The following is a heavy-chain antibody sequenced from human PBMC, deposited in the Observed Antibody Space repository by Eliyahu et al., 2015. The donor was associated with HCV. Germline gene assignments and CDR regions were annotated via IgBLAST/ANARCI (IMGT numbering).Heavy chain of an antibody. V-gene: IGHV4-34*01. CDR3: ATAVAGPEGYYFDY. CDR2: INHSGST. J-gene: IGHJ4*02. Sequence: QVQLQQWGAGLLKPSETLSLTCXVYGGSXXGYXWXWIRQXPGKGLEWIGEINHSGSTNYNPSLKSRVTISVDTSKNQFSLKLSSVTAADTAVYYCATAVAGPEGYYFDYWGQGTLVTVSS. CDR1: GGSXXGYX. D-gene: IGHD6-19*01.